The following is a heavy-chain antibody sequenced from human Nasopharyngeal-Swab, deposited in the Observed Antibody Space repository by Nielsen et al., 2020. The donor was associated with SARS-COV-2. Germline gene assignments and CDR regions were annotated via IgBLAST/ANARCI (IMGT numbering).Heavy chain of an antibody. Sequence: GESLKISCKGSGYSFTSYWIGWVRQMPGKGLEWMGIIYPGDSDTRYSPSFQGQVTISADKSISTAYLQWSSLKASDTAMYYCARQQWLVENYYYGMDVWGQGTTVTVSS. V-gene: IGHV5-51*01. CDR3: ARQQWLVENYYYGMDV. D-gene: IGHD6-19*01. J-gene: IGHJ6*02. CDR1: GYSFTSYW. CDR2: IYPGDSDT.